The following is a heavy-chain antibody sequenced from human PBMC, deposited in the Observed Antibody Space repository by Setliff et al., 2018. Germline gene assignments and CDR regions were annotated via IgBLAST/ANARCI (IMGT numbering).Heavy chain of an antibody. V-gene: IGHV1-18*01. D-gene: IGHD2-2*03. J-gene: IGHJ4*02. CDR2: IGDYNGNT. Sequence: RASVKVSCKASGYIFTKYGINWVRQAPGQGLEWMGWIGDYNGNTLHAQNFQGRLTVTTDTSTNTAYMELRSLRSDDTAVYYCARGPVDFVVVPAAAAFDFWGQGTLVTVSS. CDR3: ARGPVDFVVVPAAAAFDF. CDR1: GYIFTKYG.